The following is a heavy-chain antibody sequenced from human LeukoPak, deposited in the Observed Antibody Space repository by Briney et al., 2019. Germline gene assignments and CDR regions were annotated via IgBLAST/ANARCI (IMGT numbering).Heavy chain of an antibody. V-gene: IGHV3-23*01. D-gene: IGHD1-1*01. J-gene: IGHJ5*02. CDR2: ISGSGGST. Sequence: PGGSLRLSCAASGFTFSSYGMHWVRQAPGKGLEWVSAISGSGGSTYYADSVKGRFTISRDNSKNTLYLQMNSLRAEDTAVYYCAKDQRMVERLGWFDPWGQGTLVTVSS. CDR1: GFTFSSYG. CDR3: AKDQRMVERLGWFDP.